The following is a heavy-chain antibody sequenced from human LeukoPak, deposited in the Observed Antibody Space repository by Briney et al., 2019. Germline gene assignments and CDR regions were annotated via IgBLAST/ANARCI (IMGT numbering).Heavy chain of an antibody. J-gene: IGHJ4*02. CDR1: GGSISSGGYY. D-gene: IGHD4-17*01. Sequence: PSETLSLTCAVSGGSISSGGYYWSWIRQHPGKGLEWIGYIYYSGSTYYNPSLKSRVTISVDTSKNQFSLKLSSVTAADTAVYYCARGYGAYYFDYWGQGTLVTVSS. V-gene: IGHV4-31*11. CDR2: IYYSGST. CDR3: ARGYGAYYFDY.